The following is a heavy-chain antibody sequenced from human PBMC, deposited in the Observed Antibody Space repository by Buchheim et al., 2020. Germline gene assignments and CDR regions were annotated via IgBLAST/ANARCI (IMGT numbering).Heavy chain of an antibody. Sequence: EVQLVESGGGVVQPGGSLRLSCAASGFTFDDYAMHWVRQAPGKGLEWVAFISRDGGSTYYADSVKGRFTISRENRKNSLYLQMNSLRTEDTALYYCAKGYCSGGSYYHLDYWGQGTL. D-gene: IGHD2-15*01. CDR1: GFTFDDYA. J-gene: IGHJ4*02. CDR3: AKGYCSGGSYYHLDY. CDR2: ISRDGGST. V-gene: IGHV3-43*02.